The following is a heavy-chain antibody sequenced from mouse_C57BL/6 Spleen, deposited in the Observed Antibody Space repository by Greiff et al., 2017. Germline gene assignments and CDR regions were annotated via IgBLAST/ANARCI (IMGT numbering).Heavy chain of an antibody. CDR1: GYTFTSYW. D-gene: IGHD1-1*01. CDR3: ARKNYYGSDDY. CDR2: IYPGSGST. Sequence: QVQLKEPGAELVKPGASVKMSCKASGYTFTSYWITWVKQRPGQGLEWIGDIYPGSGSTNYNEKFKSKATLTVDTSSSTAYMQLSSLTSEDSAVYYCARKNYYGSDDYWGQGTTLTVSS. J-gene: IGHJ2*01. V-gene: IGHV1-55*01.